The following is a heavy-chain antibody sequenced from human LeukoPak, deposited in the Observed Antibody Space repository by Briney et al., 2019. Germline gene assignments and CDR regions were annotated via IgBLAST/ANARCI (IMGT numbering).Heavy chain of an antibody. V-gene: IGHV4-59*01. CDR1: GGSISPYS. J-gene: IGHJ4*02. CDR3: ARGADAANSGLFDY. D-gene: IGHD4-23*01. Sequence: SETLSLTCTVSGGSISPYSWSWIRQPPRKGLQWIGYIYYGGNTNYNPSLKSRVTISLDTSKNQFSLKLRSVTAADTAMYYCARGADAANSGLFDYWGQGTLVTVSS. CDR2: IYYGGNT.